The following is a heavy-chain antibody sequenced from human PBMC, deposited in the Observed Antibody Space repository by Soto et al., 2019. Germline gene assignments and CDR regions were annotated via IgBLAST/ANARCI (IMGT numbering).Heavy chain of an antibody. CDR2: ISGSGGST. J-gene: IGHJ6*02. CDR3: AKDRLHYDFWSGYHLDYYYYGMDV. Sequence: PGGSLRLSCAASGFTFSSYAMSWVRQAPGKGLEWVSAISGSGGSTYYADSVKGRFTISRDNSKNTLYLQMNSLRAEDTAVYYCAKDRLHYDFWSGYHLDYYYYGMDVWGQGTTVTVYS. V-gene: IGHV3-23*01. CDR1: GFTFSSYA. D-gene: IGHD3-3*01.